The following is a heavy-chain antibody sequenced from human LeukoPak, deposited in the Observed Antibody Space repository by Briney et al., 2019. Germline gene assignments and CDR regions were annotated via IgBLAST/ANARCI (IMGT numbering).Heavy chain of an antibody. D-gene: IGHD3-22*01. Sequence: GGSLRLSCAASGFTFSSYAISWVRQAPGKGLEWVSAISGSGGSTYYADSVKGRFTISRDNSKNTLYLQMNSLRAEDTAVYYCAKEQDYYDSSGYYRDDAFDTWGQGTMVTVSS. CDR3: AKEQDYYDSSGYYRDDAFDT. CDR1: GFTFSSYA. CDR2: ISGSGGST. V-gene: IGHV3-23*01. J-gene: IGHJ3*02.